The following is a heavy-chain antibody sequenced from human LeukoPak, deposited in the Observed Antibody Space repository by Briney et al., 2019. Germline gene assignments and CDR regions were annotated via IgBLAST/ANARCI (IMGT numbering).Heavy chain of an antibody. V-gene: IGHV3-66*01. CDR3: ARMGVAVAYFDY. Sequence: GGSLRLSCAGSGFTVSSKYMSWVRQAPGKGLEWVSVIYIGGNTYYADSVKGRVTISRDNSKNTLYLQMNSLRAEDTAVYYCARMGVAVAYFDYWGQGTLVTVSS. J-gene: IGHJ4*02. CDR1: GFTVSSKY. D-gene: IGHD6-19*01. CDR2: IYIGGNT.